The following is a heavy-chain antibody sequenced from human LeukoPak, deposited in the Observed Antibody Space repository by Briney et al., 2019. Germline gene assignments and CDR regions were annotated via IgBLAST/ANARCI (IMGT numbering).Heavy chain of an antibody. V-gene: IGHV3-23*01. CDR1: GFTLSSYA. CDR3: TTDINTYYDILTGYQNDY. J-gene: IGHJ4*02. CDR2: ISGSGGST. D-gene: IGHD3-9*01. Sequence: PGGSLRLSCAASGFTLSSYAMSWVRQAPGKGLEWVSAISGSGGSTYYADSVKGRFTISRDNSKNTLYLQMNSLKTEDAAVYYCTTDINTYYDILTGYQNDYWGQGTLVTVSS.